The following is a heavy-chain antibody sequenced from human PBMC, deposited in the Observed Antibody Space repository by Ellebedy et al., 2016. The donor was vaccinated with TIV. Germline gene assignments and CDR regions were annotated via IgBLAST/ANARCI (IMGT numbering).Heavy chain of an antibody. CDR2: ISGSGGST. V-gene: IGHV3-23*01. Sequence: GGSLRLSCAASGFTFSSYAMSWVRQAPGKGLEWVSAISGSGGSTYYADSLKGRLTISRDNAKSSVYLQMNSLRAEDTGVYFCAKEETGFGNNWFDPWGQGTLVTVSS. CDR1: GFTFSSYA. CDR3: AKEETGFGNNWFDP. J-gene: IGHJ5*02. D-gene: IGHD3-10*01.